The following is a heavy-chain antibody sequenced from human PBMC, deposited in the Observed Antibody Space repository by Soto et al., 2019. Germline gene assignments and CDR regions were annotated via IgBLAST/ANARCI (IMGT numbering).Heavy chain of an antibody. CDR3: ARHKELLLASLSYGLDL. Sequence: SETLSLTCTVSGDFVSSSRYYWGWIRQPPGKGLVWIGSIYYTGDTFFNPSLKSRVTFSVDPSKNQFSLKLTSLTAADTAVYFCARHKELLLASLSYGLDLWGQGTTVTISS. D-gene: IGHD3-22*01. J-gene: IGHJ6*02. CDR1: GDFVSSSRYY. CDR2: IYYTGDT. V-gene: IGHV4-39*01.